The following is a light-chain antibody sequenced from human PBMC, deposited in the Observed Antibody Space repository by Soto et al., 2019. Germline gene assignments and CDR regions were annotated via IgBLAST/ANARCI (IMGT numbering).Light chain of an antibody. CDR3: QQYGSSPPGFT. CDR2: GAS. Sequence: EVVLTQSPDTLSLFPGERATLSCRASQRVSSTYFAWYRQKPGQPPSLLIYGASNRATGVPDRFSGSGSGTDFTLTISRLEPEDFPVYYCQQYGSSPPGFTFGPGTTVEIK. J-gene: IGKJ3*01. CDR1: QRVSSTY. V-gene: IGKV3-20*01.